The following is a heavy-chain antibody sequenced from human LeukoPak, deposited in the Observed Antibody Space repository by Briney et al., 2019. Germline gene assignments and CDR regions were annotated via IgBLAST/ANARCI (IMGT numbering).Heavy chain of an antibody. D-gene: IGHD3-10*01. Sequence: ASVKVSCKASGGTFSSYAISWVRQAPGQGLEWMGGIIPIFGTANYAQKFQGRVTITADKSTSTAYMELSSLRSEDTAVYYCARSNGVRAANWFDPWGQGTLVTVSS. CDR1: GGTFSSYA. CDR3: ARSNGVRAANWFDP. V-gene: IGHV1-69*06. CDR2: IIPIFGTA. J-gene: IGHJ5*02.